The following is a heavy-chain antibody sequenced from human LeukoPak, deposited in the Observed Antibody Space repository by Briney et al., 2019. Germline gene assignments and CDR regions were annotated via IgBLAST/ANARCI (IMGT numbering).Heavy chain of an antibody. CDR1: GFTFSSYA. J-gene: IGHJ4*02. V-gene: IGHV3-30-3*01. D-gene: IGHD5-18*01. Sequence: PGRSLRLSCAASGFTFSSYAMHWVRQAPGKGLEWVALISYEGTNTYYADSVRGRFTISRDNSKNMVHLQMNSLRGEDTAMYYCAKESGYHFDYWGQGTLVTVSS. CDR3: AKESGYHFDY. CDR2: ISYEGTNT.